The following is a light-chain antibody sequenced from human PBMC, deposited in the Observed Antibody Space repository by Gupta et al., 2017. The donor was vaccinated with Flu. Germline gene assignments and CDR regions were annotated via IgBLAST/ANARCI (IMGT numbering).Light chain of an antibody. J-gene: IGLJ2*01. V-gene: IGLV3-21*02. CDR3: QVWDGGRDDAGL. CDR2: ADS. CDR1: NIGSKS. Sequence: SALPQPPSVSVAPGQTARRTGGGINIGSKSVHWYQQKPGQAPVVVVYADSARPSGSPERFSGSHSGNTATLTISRVDAGEEADYYCQVWDGGRDDAGLFGGGTKLTVL.